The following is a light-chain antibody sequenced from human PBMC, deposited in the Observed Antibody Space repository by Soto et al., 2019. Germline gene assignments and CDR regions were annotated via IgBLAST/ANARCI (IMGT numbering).Light chain of an antibody. CDR2: GNG. V-gene: IGLV1-40*01. J-gene: IGLJ1*01. CDR3: QSYDSRLSTYV. CDR1: SSNIGSGYD. Sequence: SVLTQPPSVSGAPGQRVTISCTGRSSNIGSGYDVHWYQQLPGTAPKLLIYGNGNRPSGVPDRFSVSESGTSASLAITGLQAEDEADYYCQSYDSRLSTYVFGTGTKVTVL.